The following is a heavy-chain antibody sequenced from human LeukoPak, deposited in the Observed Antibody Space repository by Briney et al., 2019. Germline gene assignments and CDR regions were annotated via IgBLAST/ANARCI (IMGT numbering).Heavy chain of an antibody. CDR2: IYHSGST. V-gene: IGHV4-38-2*02. Sequence: SETVSLTCTVSGYSISSGYYWGWIRQPPGKGLEWIGSIYHSGSTYYNPSLKSRVTISVDTSKNQFSLKLSSVTAADTAVYYCARVDIVATIRPYYFDYWGQGTLVTVSS. J-gene: IGHJ4*02. CDR3: ARVDIVATIRPYYFDY. CDR1: GYSISSGYY. D-gene: IGHD5-12*01.